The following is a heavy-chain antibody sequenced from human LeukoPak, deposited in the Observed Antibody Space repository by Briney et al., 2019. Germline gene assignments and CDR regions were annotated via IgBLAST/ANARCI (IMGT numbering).Heavy chain of an antibody. CDR1: GYRFSSWW. CDR3: AGQATSYSDTSGYQPYNWFDP. D-gene: IGHD3-22*01. Sequence: GESLKISCKGSGYRFSSWWISWVRQMPGKGLEWMGSIDPRDSYTNYSPSFQGHVTISVDRSTSTAYLQWSSLRASDTAMYYCAGQATSYSDTSGYQPYNWFDPWGQGTLVTVSS. J-gene: IGHJ5*02. CDR2: IDPRDSYT. V-gene: IGHV5-10-1*01.